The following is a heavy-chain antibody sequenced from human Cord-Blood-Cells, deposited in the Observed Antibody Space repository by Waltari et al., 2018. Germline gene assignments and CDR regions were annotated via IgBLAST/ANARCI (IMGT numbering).Heavy chain of an antibody. Sequence: EVHLVESGGVLVQPGRSLRLSCTASGFTFCDSPLSWVLQAPGQGTAWVGFIRSQAYGGTTEYAASVKGRFTISRDDSKSIADLQMNSLKTEDTAVYYCTRDRYDFWSGYWVYYGMDVWGQGTTVTVSS. D-gene: IGHD3-3*01. V-gene: IGHV3-49*04. CDR2: IRSQAYGGTT. CDR1: GFTFCDSP. CDR3: TRDRYDFWSGYWVYYGMDV. J-gene: IGHJ6*02.